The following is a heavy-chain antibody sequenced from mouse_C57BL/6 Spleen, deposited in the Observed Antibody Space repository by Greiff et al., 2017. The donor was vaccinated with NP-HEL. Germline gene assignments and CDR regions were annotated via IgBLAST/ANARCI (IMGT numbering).Heavy chain of an antibody. D-gene: IGHD1-1*01. Sequence: QVQLKQSGAELARPGASVKLSCKASGYTFTSYGISWVKQRTGQGLEWIGEIYPRSGNTYYNEKFKGKATLTADKSSSTAYMELRSLTSEDSAVYFCARSGTTVVAPYYAMDYWGQGTSVTVSS. CDR1: GYTFTSYG. J-gene: IGHJ4*01. V-gene: IGHV1-81*01. CDR2: IYPRSGNT. CDR3: ARSGTTVVAPYYAMDY.